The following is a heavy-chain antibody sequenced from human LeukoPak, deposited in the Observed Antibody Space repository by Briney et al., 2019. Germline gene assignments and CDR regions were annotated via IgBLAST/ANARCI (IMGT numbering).Heavy chain of an antibody. CDR2: IYYSGST. CDR3: ARHIGDYGGNSVWFDP. Sequence: SETLSLTCTVSGGSISSSSYYWGWIRQPPGKGLEWIGSIYYSGSTYYNTSLKSRVTISVDTSKNQFSLKLSSVTAADTAVYYCARHIGDYGGNSVWFDPWGQGTLVTVSS. D-gene: IGHD4-23*01. J-gene: IGHJ5*02. V-gene: IGHV4-39*01. CDR1: GGSISSSSYY.